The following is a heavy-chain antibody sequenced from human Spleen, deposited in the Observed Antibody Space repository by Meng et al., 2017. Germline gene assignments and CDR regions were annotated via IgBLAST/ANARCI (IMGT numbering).Heavy chain of an antibody. Sequence: SETLSLTCTVSGGSINGFYWCCRRQHPGKGLEWIGYIYYRGSSTNYNPSLKSRVTISVDTSKNQFSLKLSSVTAADTAVYYCARDLGPSRDGFDIWGQGTMVTVSS. CDR3: ARDLGPSRDGFDI. CDR2: IYYRGSST. V-gene: IGHV4-59*01. CDR1: GGSINGFY. J-gene: IGHJ3*02. D-gene: IGHD3-16*01.